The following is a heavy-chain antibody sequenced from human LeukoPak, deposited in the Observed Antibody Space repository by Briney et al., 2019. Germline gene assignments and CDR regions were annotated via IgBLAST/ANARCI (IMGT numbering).Heavy chain of an antibody. CDR2: ISYDGSNK. CDR3: ARDDRGRRGYSYGYEVDY. CDR1: GFTFSSYA. D-gene: IGHD5-18*01. J-gene: IGHJ4*02. Sequence: PGGSLRLSCAASGFTFSSYAMHWVRQAPGKGLEWVAVISYDGSNKYYADSVKGRFTISRDNSKNTLYLQMNSLRSEDTAVYYCARDDRGRRGYSYGYEVDYWGQGTLVTVSS. V-gene: IGHV3-30-3*01.